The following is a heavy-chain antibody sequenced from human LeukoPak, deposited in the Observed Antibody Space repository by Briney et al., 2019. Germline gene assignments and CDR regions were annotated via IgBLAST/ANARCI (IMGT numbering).Heavy chain of an antibody. CDR1: GFTFGSYA. Sequence: GGSLRLSCEASGFTFGSYAMTWVRQAPGKGLDWVSVIGASGADTYYADSVKGRFTISRDIAKNTLYLHMRSLRAEDTAVYFCARRPRDSSGYYLGAFHAWGQGTTVTVSS. CDR3: ARRPRDSSGYYLGAFHA. D-gene: IGHD3-22*01. V-gene: IGHV3-23*01. J-gene: IGHJ3*01. CDR2: IGASGADT.